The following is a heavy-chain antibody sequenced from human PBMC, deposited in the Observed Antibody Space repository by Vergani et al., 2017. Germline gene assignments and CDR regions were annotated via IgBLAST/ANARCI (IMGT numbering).Heavy chain of an antibody. CDR2: INHSGST. CDR1: GGSFSGYY. D-gene: IGHD3-16*01. CDR3: ARISGGGLNDY. V-gene: IGHV4-34*01. Sequence: QVQLQQWGAGLLKPSETLSLTCAVYGGSFSGYYWSWIRQPPGKGLEWIGEINHSGSTNYNPSLKSRVTISVDTSKNQFPLKLSSVTAADSAVYYCARISGGGLNDYWGQGTLVTVSS. J-gene: IGHJ4*02.